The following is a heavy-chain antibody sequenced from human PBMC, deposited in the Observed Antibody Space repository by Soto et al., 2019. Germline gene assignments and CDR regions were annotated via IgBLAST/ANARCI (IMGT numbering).Heavy chain of an antibody. CDR1: GFTFSNHV. V-gene: IGHV3-48*01. CDR3: VNGDYY. D-gene: IGHD4-17*01. CDR2: INRDFNT. Sequence: EEQLVESGGGLVQPGGSLRLSCAASGFTFSNHVMNWVRRAPGRGLEWVSSINRDFNTYYADSVKGRFTISRDNAKDSLYLLMISLRADDTAVYYCVNGDYYVGQGTLVTVSS. J-gene: IGHJ4*02.